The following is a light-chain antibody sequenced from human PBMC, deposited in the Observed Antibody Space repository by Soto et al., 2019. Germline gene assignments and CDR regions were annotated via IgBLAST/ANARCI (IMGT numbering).Light chain of an antibody. CDR2: DAS. CDR1: QSVSSY. Sequence: EIVLTQSPATLSLSPGERATLSCRASQSVSSYLAWYQQKPGQAPMLLIYDASNRATGIPARYSGSGSGTDFTLTISSLEPEDFAMYYGQQRSNWPPVTFGGGTKVEIK. CDR3: QQRSNWPPVT. V-gene: IGKV3-11*01. J-gene: IGKJ4*01.